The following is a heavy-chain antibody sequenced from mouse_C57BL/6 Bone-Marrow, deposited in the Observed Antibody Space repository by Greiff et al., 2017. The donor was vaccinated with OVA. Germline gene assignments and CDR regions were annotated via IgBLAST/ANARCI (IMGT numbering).Heavy chain of an antibody. CDR3: AIPLYDYDQSLFAY. D-gene: IGHD2-4*01. J-gene: IGHJ3*01. CDR1: GYTFTSYW. CDR2: IDPSDSDT. V-gene: IGHV1-74*01. Sequence: QVQLKESGAELVKPGASVKVSCKASGYTFTSYWMNWVKQRPGQGLEWIGRIDPSDSDTNYNQKFKGKATLTVDKSSSTAYMRLINLTSVNSAVYYCAIPLYDYDQSLFAYWGQGTLVTVSA.